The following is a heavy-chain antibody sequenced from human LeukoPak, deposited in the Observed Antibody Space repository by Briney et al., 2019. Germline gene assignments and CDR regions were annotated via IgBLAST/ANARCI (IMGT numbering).Heavy chain of an antibody. CDR3: ASEDIVVVPAAEDGMDV. Sequence: PGGSLRLSCAASGFDFNNYVMHWVRQAPGKGLEWVAVISYDGSNIYYSDSVKGRFTISRDNSKNTLYLQMNSLRAEDTAVYYCASEDIVVVPAAEDGMDVWGQGTTVTVSS. CDR1: GFDFNNYV. V-gene: IGHV3-30*04. CDR2: ISYDGSNI. D-gene: IGHD2-2*01. J-gene: IGHJ6*02.